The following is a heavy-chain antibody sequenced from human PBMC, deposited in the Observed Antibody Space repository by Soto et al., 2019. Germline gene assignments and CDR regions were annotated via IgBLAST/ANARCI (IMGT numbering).Heavy chain of an antibody. J-gene: IGHJ5*02. CDR3: ARGVTTPMAQWFDP. CDR2: IYYSWRT. V-gene: IGHV4-59*01. CDR1: GGSISSYY. Sequence: QVQLQESGPGLVKPSETLSLTCTVSGGSISSYYWSWIRQPPGKGLEWIGYIYYSWRTNYHPPLEGRVTIAVATSKSQFALKLSSVTAADTAVYYCARGVTTPMAQWFDPWGQGTLVTVSS. D-gene: IGHD4-4*01.